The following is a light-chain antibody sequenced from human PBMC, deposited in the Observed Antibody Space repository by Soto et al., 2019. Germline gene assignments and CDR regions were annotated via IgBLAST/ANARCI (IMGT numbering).Light chain of an antibody. V-gene: IGKV3-15*01. CDR2: GAS. CDR1: QSVTIS. J-gene: IGKJ2*01. CDR3: QQYNDCPRT. Sequence: EIVMTQSPATLSVSPGERATLSCRASQSVTISLAWYQQKPGQAPTLLIYGASTMATGIPVRFSGSGSGTEFTLTISSLQSEDFAVYYCQQYNDCPRTFGQGTKLEIK.